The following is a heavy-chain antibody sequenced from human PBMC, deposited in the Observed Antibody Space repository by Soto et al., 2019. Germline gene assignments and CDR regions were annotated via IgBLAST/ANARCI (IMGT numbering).Heavy chain of an antibody. J-gene: IGHJ4*02. CDR3: ARDEYSDYVDY. CDR1: GYSFTSNW. V-gene: IGHV5-51*03. CDR2: IYPGDSDT. Sequence: VQLVESGAEVKKPGESLKISCKGSGYSFTSNWIGWVRQMPGKGLEWMGIIYPGDSDTRYSPSFQGQVSISVDKSISTADLQWSSLEAPDTAMYYCARDEYSDYVDYWGKGTLVTVSS. D-gene: IGHD4-4*01.